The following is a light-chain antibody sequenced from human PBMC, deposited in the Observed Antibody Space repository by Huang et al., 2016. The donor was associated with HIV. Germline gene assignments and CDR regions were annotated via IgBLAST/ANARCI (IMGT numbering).Light chain of an antibody. Sequence: EIMMTQSPATLSVSPGERATLSCTASQSISGNLAWYQHTSGQAPRLLIHGVSTRAAGVPARFSASGSGTEFTLTIDSLQSEDFTLYYCQQYNSWPSTFGQGTRMEV. J-gene: IGKJ1*01. CDR3: QQYNSWPST. CDR1: QSISGN. CDR2: GVS. V-gene: IGKV3-15*01.